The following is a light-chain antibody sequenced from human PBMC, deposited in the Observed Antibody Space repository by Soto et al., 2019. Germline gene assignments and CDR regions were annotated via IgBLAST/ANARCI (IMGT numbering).Light chain of an antibody. V-gene: IGKV1-27*01. Sequence: DIQMTQSPSSLSASVGDRVTITCRASQGISNYSAWYQQKPGKVPNLLIYAASTLQSGVPSRFSGSGSGTDFTVKILSLQPEDCASYSCKKYKSASGTFGQETKVEIK. CDR1: QGISNY. J-gene: IGKJ1*01. CDR3: KKYKSASGT. CDR2: AAS.